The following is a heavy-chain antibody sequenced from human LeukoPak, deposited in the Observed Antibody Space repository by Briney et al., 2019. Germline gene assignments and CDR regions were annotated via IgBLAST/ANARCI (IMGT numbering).Heavy chain of an antibody. J-gene: IGHJ5*02. V-gene: IGHV5-51*01. D-gene: IGHD6-13*01. CDR1: GYSFTSYW. CDR2: IYPGDSDT. CDR3: ARLPVYIAAAGHAWFDP. Sequence: GESLKISCKGSGYSFTSYWIGWVRQMPGKGLEWMGIIYPGDSDTRYSPSFQGQVTISADKSISTAYLQWSSLTASDTAMYYCARLPVYIAAAGHAWFDPWGQGTLVTVSS.